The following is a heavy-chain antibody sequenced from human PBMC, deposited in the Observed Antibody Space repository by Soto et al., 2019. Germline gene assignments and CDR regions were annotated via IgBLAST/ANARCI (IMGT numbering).Heavy chain of an antibody. J-gene: IGHJ4*02. CDR3: ARQAGNSSSSYSFDY. CDR2: INHSGST. Sequence: QVQLQQWGAGLLKPSETLSLTCAVYGGSFSGYYWSWIRQPPGKGLEWIGEINHSGSTNYNPSHKSRVTISVDTSKNQFSLKLSSVTAADTAVYYCARQAGNSSSSYSFDYWGQGTLVTVSS. V-gene: IGHV4-34*01. D-gene: IGHD6-6*01. CDR1: GGSFSGYY.